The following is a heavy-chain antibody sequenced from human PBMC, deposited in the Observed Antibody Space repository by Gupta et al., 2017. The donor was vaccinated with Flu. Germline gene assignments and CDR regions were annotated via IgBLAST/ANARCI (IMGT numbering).Heavy chain of an antibody. CDR2: IYYTGST. CDR1: GGSIRSYY. V-gene: IGHV4-59*01. Sequence: QVQLQESGPGLVKPSETLSLTCTVSGGSIRSYYWSWIRQPPGKGVEWIGYIYYTGSTNYNPSLKSRVTISVDTSKNQFSLKLSSVTAADTAVYYCARADTPMASPFDYWGQGTLVTVSS. D-gene: IGHD5-18*01. J-gene: IGHJ4*02. CDR3: ARADTPMASPFDY.